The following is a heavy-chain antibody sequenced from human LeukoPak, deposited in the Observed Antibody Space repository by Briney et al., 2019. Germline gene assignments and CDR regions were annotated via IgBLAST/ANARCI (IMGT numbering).Heavy chain of an antibody. Sequence: QPGGSLRLSCAASGFNFSDHGMHWVRQAPGKGLERVAVISRHGSTKIYAASVKGGFTISRDDSKTTLYLQMNSLRGEDTAIYYCAKELAVLTPAAARHDAFDMWGQGTVVTVSS. CDR3: AKELAVLTPAAARHDAFDM. V-gene: IGHV3-30*18. CDR2: ISRHGSTK. J-gene: IGHJ3*02. CDR1: GFNFSDHG. D-gene: IGHD2-2*01.